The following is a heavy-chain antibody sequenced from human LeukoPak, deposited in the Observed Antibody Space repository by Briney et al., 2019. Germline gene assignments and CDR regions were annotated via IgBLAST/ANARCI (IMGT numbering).Heavy chain of an antibody. CDR3: ARAEGGGYSSSSGGYYMDV. CDR2: MNPNSGNT. V-gene: IGHV1-8*01. D-gene: IGHD6-6*01. CDR1: GYTFTSYD. Sequence: ASVKVSCKASGYTFTSYDINWVRQATGQGLEWMGWMNPNSGNTGYAQKFQGRVAMTRNTPISTAYMELSSLRSEDTAVYYCARAEGGGYSSSSGGYYMDVWGKGTTVTVSS. J-gene: IGHJ6*03.